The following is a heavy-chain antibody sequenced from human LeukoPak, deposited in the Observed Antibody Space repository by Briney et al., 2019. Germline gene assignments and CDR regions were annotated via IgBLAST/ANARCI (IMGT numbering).Heavy chain of an antibody. D-gene: IGHD3-3*01. CDR1: GYTFTGYY. Sequence: ASVKVSFKTSGYTFTGYYVHWVRQAPGQGLEWMGRITPNSGDTIYAQKFQGRATMTRDTSISAAYMELNSLTSDDTAIYYCARDLVGGIWSAGFWGQGTLVTVPS. V-gene: IGHV1-2*06. CDR3: ARDLVGGIWSAGF. J-gene: IGHJ4*02. CDR2: ITPNSGDT.